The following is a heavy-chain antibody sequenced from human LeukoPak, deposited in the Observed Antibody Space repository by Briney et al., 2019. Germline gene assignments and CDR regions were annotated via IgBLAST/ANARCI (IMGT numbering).Heavy chain of an antibody. J-gene: IGHJ4*02. V-gene: IGHV1-3*03. Sequence: RRASVKVSCKASGYTFTSYAMHWVRQAPGQRLEWMGWINAGNGNTKYSQEFQGRVTITRDTSASTAYMELSSLRSEDMAVYYCAREDPPYGSGNDYWGQGTLVTVSS. CDR2: INAGNGNT. CDR3: AREDPPYGSGNDY. CDR1: GYTFTSYA. D-gene: IGHD3-10*01.